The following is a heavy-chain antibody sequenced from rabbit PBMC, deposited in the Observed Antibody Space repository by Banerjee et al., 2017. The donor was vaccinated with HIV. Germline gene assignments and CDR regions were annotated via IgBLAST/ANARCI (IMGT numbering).Heavy chain of an antibody. J-gene: IGHJ4*01. V-gene: IGHV1S45*01. CDR3: ARDLDTVIGWNLGW. CDR1: GFSFSNGYW. D-gene: IGHD4-1*01. CDR2: IYVGSDTH. Sequence: QEHLEESGGDLVKPEGSLTLTCTASGFSFSNGYWICWGRQAPGKWLEWVACIYVGSDTHYSASWAKGRFTIYKASSTVVTLQMTSLAAEDTTYYFWARDLDTVIGWNLGWWGPGTLVTVS.